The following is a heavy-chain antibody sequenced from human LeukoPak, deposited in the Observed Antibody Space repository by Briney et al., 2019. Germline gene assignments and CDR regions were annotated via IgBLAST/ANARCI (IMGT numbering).Heavy chain of an antibody. CDR2: FDPEDGKR. CDR1: GYILTDLS. V-gene: IGHV1-24*01. CDR3: TSYIVGARGFDY. Sequence: ASVKVSCKVSGYILTDLSMHWVRQAPGKGLEWMGGFDPEDGKRIYAQKFQGRLTLTEDTSANTAYMEMSSLRSDDTAVYYCTSYIVGARGFDYWGQGTLVTVSS. J-gene: IGHJ4*02. D-gene: IGHD1-26*01.